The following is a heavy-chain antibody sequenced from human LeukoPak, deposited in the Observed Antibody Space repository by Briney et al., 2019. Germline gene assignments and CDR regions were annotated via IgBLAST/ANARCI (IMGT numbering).Heavy chain of an antibody. CDR1: GFTFSSYW. CDR2: IKQDGSEK. D-gene: IGHD3-22*01. CDR3: ARDSSGYYIDY. V-gene: IGHV3-7*01. Sequence: PGGSLRLSCAASGFTFSSYWMSWVRQAPGKGLEWVANIKQDGSEKYYVDSVKGRFTISRDNAKSSLYLQMNSLRAEDTAVYYCARDSSGYYIDYWGQGTLVTVSS. J-gene: IGHJ4*02.